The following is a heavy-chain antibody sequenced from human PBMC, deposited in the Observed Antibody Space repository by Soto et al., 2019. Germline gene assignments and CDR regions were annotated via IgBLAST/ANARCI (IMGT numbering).Heavy chain of an antibody. CDR3: ARGRSERIAARETPFY. J-gene: IGHJ4*02. V-gene: IGHV1-8*01. D-gene: IGHD6-6*01. Sequence: GASVKVSCKASGYTFTSYDINWVRQATGQGLEWMGWMNPNSGNTGYAQKFQGRVTMTRNTSISTAYMELSSLRSEDTAVYYCARGRSERIAARETPFYWGQGTLVTVSS. CDR2: MNPNSGNT. CDR1: GYTFTSYD.